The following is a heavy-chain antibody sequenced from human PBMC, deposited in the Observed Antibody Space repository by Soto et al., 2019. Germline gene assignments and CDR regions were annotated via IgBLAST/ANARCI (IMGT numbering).Heavy chain of an antibody. V-gene: IGHV4-34*01. CDR3: ARGLRFLEWLTLINWFDP. CDR1: CGSFIGYY. Sequence: TSETLSLTCAFYCGSFIGYYWSWIRQPPGKGLEWIGEINHSGSTNYNPSLKSRVTISVNTSKNQFSLKLSSVTAADTAVYYCARGLRFLEWLTLINWFDPWGQGTLVTVSS. CDR2: INHSGST. D-gene: IGHD3-3*01. J-gene: IGHJ5*02.